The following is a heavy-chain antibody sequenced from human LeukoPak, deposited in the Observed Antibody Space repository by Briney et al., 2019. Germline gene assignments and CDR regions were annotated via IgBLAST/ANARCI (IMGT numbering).Heavy chain of an antibody. CDR2: IKQDGSEK. Sequence: GGSLRLSCAASGFTFSSYWMSWVRQAPGKGLEWVANIKQDGSEKYYVDSVKGRFTISRDNAKNSLYLQMNSLRAEDTAVYYCARVPIVVVPAAIFFDYWGQGTLVTVSS. CDR3: ARVPIVVVPAAIFFDY. D-gene: IGHD2-2*02. V-gene: IGHV3-7*01. CDR1: GFTFSSYW. J-gene: IGHJ4*02.